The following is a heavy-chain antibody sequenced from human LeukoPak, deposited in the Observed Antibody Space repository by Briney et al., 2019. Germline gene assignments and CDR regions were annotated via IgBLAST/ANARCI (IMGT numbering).Heavy chain of an antibody. CDR3: ARGTLSGEPYYYYGMDV. J-gene: IGHJ6*02. D-gene: IGHD1-14*01. Sequence: GGSLRLSCAASGFTFSSYGMHWVRQAPGKGLEWVAVILYDGSNKYYADSVKGRFTISRDNSKNTLYLQMNSLRAEDTAVYYCARGTLSGEPYYYYGMDVWGQGTTVTVSS. V-gene: IGHV3-33*01. CDR2: ILYDGSNK. CDR1: GFTFSSYG.